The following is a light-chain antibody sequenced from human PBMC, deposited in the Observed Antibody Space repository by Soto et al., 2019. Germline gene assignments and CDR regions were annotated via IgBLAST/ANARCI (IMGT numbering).Light chain of an antibody. V-gene: IGKV3-20*01. CDR1: QSVSSSS. Sequence: EIVLTQSPGTLSLSPGERATLSCRASQSVSSSSLAWYQQKPGQAPRLLIYGASGRATGIPDRISGSGSGTDFTLTISRLEPEDFAVYYCQQYGSSPTFGQGTKVEIK. CDR2: GAS. CDR3: QQYGSSPT. J-gene: IGKJ1*01.